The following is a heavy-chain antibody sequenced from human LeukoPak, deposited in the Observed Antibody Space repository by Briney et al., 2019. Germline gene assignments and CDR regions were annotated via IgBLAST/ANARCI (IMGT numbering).Heavy chain of an antibody. D-gene: IGHD3-3*01. V-gene: IGHV4-4*08. CDR2: ISDSGST. CDR1: GGSMNNYY. CDR3: ASAYYDFWSGYSWFDP. Sequence: SETLSLTCTVSGGSMNNYYWSWIRQAPGKGLEWIGYISDSGSTYYNPSLKSRVTVSVDTSKNQFSLKLSSVTAADTAVYYCASAYYDFWSGYSWFDPWGQGTLVTVSS. J-gene: IGHJ5*02.